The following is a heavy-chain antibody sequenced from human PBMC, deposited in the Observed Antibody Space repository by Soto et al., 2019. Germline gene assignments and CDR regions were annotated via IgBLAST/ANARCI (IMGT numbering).Heavy chain of an antibody. CDR3: ASLDYGGNWYFDL. Sequence: GGSLRLSCAASGFTFSSYSMNWVRQAPGKGLEWVSSISSSSSYIYYADSVKGRFTISRDNAKNSLYLQMNSLRAEDTAVYYCASLDYGGNWYFDLWGRGTLVTVSS. J-gene: IGHJ2*01. CDR2: ISSSSSYI. D-gene: IGHD4-17*01. V-gene: IGHV3-21*01. CDR1: GFTFSSYS.